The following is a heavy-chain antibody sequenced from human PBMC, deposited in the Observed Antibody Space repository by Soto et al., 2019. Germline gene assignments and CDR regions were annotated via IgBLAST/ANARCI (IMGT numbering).Heavy chain of an antibody. V-gene: IGHV3-23*01. CDR2: ISGSGGST. CDR1: GFTFSSYA. D-gene: IGHD2-2*01. Sequence: GESLKISCAASGFTFSSYAMSWVRQAPGKGLEWVSAISGSGGSTYYADSVKGRFTISRDNSKNTLYLQMNSLRAEDTAVYYCAKVRVVPAAMDYYYMDVWGKGTTVTVSS. J-gene: IGHJ6*03. CDR3: AKVRVVPAAMDYYYMDV.